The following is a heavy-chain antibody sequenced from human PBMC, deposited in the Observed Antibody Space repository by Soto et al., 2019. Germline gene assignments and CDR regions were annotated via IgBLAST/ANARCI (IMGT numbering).Heavy chain of an antibody. V-gene: IGHV3-23*01. CDR2: ISGSGGST. J-gene: IGHJ5*02. CDR1: GGSISSSSYY. CDR3: AKGPA. Sequence: ETLSLTCTVSGGSISSSSYYWGWVRQAPGKGLEWVSAISGSGGSTYYADSVKGRFTISRDNSKNTLYLQMNSLRAEDTAVYYCAKGPAWGQGTLVTVSS.